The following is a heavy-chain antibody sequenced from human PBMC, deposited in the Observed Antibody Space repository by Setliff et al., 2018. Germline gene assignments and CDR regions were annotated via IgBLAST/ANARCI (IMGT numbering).Heavy chain of an antibody. D-gene: IGHD1-1*01. CDR1: GASVTSFDYY. Sequence: ETLSLTCTVSGASVTSFDYYWSWIRQPPGKGLEWIGEVNRYGSGDYNPSLESRVTISVDTSKKEFSLTLTSVAAADTALYYCRQAVVGRDVFDVWGQGTMVTVSS. J-gene: IGHJ3*01. CDR2: VNRYGSG. CDR3: RQAVVGRDVFDV. V-gene: IGHV4-34*01.